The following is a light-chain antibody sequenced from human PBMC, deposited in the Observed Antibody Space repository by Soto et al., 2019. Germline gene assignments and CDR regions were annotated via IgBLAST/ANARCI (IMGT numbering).Light chain of an antibody. CDR2: GNS. V-gene: IGLV1-40*01. CDR1: RFNIGAGYD. J-gene: IGLJ3*02. CDR3: QSYDSSLSGFWV. Sequence: QSVLTQPPSVSEAPGQRVTISCTGSRFNIGAGYDVHWYQQLPGTAPKLLIYGNSNRPSGVPDRFSGSKSGTSASLAITGLQAEDEADYYCQSYDSSLSGFWVFGGGTKVTVL.